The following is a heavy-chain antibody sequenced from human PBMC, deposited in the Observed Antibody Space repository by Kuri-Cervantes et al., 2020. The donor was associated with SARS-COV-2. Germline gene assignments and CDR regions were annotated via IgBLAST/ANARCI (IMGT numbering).Heavy chain of an antibody. CDR2: INHTGST. V-gene: IGHV4-34*01. D-gene: IGHD3-22*01. CDR3: ARGTYYYDSSGYYLQYFHH. Sequence: GSLRLSCAVHGGSFSAYQWSWIRQPPGKGLEWIGEINHTGSTSYNPSLKSRLTISLDTSKNQFSLKLTSVTAADTAVYYCARGTYYYDSSGYYLQYFHHWGQGTLVTVSS. CDR1: GGSFSAYQ. J-gene: IGHJ1*01.